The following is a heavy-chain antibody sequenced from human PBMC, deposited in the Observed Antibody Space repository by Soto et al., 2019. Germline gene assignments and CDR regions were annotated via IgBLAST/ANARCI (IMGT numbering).Heavy chain of an antibody. Sequence: QLHLRESGPGLVKPSETLSLTCTVSGGSITSSSYYWGWIRQPPGKGLEWIGSIYYSGSTYYNPSHKSRLTTSVDTSKNQSSLTLSSVTAADTAVYYCATQEVGGTYVYTFDPWGQGTLVTVSS. V-gene: IGHV4-39*01. CDR1: GGSITSSSYY. J-gene: IGHJ5*02. D-gene: IGHD1-26*01. CDR2: IYYSGST. CDR3: ATQEVGGTYVYTFDP.